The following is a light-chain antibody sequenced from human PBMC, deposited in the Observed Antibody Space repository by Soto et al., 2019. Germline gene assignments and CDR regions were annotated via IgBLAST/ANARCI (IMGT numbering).Light chain of an antibody. Sequence: EVVLTQSPGTVSLSPGERATLSCRASQSVTNNFLAWYQQKPGQAPRLLIYAASNRATGIPDSFSGSGSGTDFTVSTSRLEPADFAVDYCEQYGCTITLRVGQGTKVEFK. J-gene: IGKJ1*01. CDR3: EQYGCTITLR. CDR2: AAS. CDR1: QSVTNNF. V-gene: IGKV3-20*01.